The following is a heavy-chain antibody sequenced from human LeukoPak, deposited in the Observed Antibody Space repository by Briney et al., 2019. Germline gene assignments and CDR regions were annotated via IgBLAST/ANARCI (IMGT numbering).Heavy chain of an antibody. Sequence: ASVKVSCKASGYTFTGYYMHWVRQAPGQGLEWMGWINPNSGGTNYAQKFQGRVTMTRDTSTSTVYMELSSLRSDDTSVYYCARGGVVVVAATDYWGQGTLLTV. CDR1: GYTFTGYY. CDR2: INPNSGGT. J-gene: IGHJ4*02. D-gene: IGHD2-15*01. CDR3: ARGGVVVVAATDY. V-gene: IGHV1-2*02.